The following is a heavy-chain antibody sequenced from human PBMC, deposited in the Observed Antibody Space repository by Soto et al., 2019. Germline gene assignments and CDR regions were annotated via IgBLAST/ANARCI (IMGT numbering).Heavy chain of an antibody. J-gene: IGHJ4*02. V-gene: IGHV3-15*07. D-gene: IGHD1-1*01. CDR3: TTDEGGTRF. CDR2: ITDKSGGGRT. CDR1: GFSFNTAW. Sequence: VQLVESGGGFVEPGGSLRLSCAASGFSFNTAWMNWVRQAPGRGLEWVGRITDKSGGGRTDYGATVKGRFTISRDDSTNTLYLQMNSLNTEDAAVYYCTTDEGGTRFWGQGTLVAVSS.